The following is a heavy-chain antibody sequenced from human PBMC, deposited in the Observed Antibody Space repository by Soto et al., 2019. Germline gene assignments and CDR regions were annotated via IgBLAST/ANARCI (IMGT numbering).Heavy chain of an antibody. CDR1: GFTFSSYG. CDR3: ARLNCSASSCYSVGAFDI. D-gene: IGHD2-15*01. V-gene: IGHV3-33*01. Sequence: PGGSLRLSCAASGFTFSSYGMHWVRQAPGKGLEWVALIWFDGSDKYYTESVKGRFTISRDNSKSTLYLQMNSLRAEDTAVYYCARLNCSASSCYSVGAFDIRGQGTMVTVSS. CDR2: IWFDGSDK. J-gene: IGHJ3*02.